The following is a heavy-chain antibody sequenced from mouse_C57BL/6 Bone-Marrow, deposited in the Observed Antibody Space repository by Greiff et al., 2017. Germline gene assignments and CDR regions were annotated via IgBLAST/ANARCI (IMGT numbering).Heavy chain of an antibody. CDR3: ASPGPGYAMDY. J-gene: IGHJ4*01. CDR1: GYTFTSYW. V-gene: IGHV1-74*01. CDR2: IHPSDSDT. Sequence: QVQLQQPGAELVKPGASVKVSCKASGYTFTSYWMHWVKQRPGQGLEWIGRIHPSDSDTNYNQKFKGKATLTVEKSSSTAYMQLSSLTSEDSAVYYCASPGPGYAMDYWGQGTSVTVSS.